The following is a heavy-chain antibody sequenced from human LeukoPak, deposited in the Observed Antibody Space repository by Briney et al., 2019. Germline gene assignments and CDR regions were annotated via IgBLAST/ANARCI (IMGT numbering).Heavy chain of an antibody. CDR3: ARDRNTDFWSGYYTNYFDS. Sequence: PGGSLRLSCAASGFTFSSYGMHWVRQAPGKGLEWVAFIRYDGSNKYYADSVKGRFTISRDNSKNTLYLQMNSLRAEDTAVYYCARDRNTDFWSGYYTNYFDSWGQGTLVTVSS. V-gene: IGHV3-30*02. CDR2: IRYDGSNK. CDR1: GFTFSSYG. D-gene: IGHD3-3*01. J-gene: IGHJ4*02.